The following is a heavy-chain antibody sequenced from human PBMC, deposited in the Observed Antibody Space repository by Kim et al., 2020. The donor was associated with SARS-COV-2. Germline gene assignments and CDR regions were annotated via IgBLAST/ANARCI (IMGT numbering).Heavy chain of an antibody. CDR2: ISYDGSNK. Sequence: LSLTCAASGFTFSSYGMHWVRQAPGKGLEWVAVISYDGSNKYYADSVKGRFTISRDNSKNTLYLQMNSLRAEDTAVYYCAKDGVGYAFLGNYYYYGM. D-gene: IGHD2-2*03. CDR3: AKDGVGYAFLGNYYYYGM. CDR1: GFTFSSYG. J-gene: IGHJ6*01. V-gene: IGHV3-30*18.